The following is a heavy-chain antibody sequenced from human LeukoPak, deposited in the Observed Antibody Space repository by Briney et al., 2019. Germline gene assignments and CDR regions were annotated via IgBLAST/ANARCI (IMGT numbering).Heavy chain of an antibody. D-gene: IGHD3-10*01. V-gene: IGHV1-69*13. Sequence: SVKVSCKASGGTFSSYAISWVRQAPGQGLEWVGGIIPIFGTANYAQKFQGRVTITADESTSTAYMELSSLRSEDTAVYYCARDRLMVRGVIDYWGQGTLVTVSS. J-gene: IGHJ4*02. CDR1: GGTFSSYA. CDR2: IIPIFGTA. CDR3: ARDRLMVRGVIDY.